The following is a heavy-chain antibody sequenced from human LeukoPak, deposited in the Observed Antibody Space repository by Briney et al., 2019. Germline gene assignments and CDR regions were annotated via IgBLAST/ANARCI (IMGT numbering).Heavy chain of an antibody. CDR3: ARGRHCSGGSCYLDY. Sequence: GGSLRLSCAASGFTVSSNYMSWVRQAPGKGLEWVSVIYSGGSTYYADSVKGRFTISRHNSKNTLYLQMNSLRAEDTAVYYCARGRHCSGGSCYLDYWGQGTLVTVS. D-gene: IGHD2-15*01. CDR2: IYSGGST. J-gene: IGHJ4*02. CDR1: GFTVSSNY. V-gene: IGHV3-53*04.